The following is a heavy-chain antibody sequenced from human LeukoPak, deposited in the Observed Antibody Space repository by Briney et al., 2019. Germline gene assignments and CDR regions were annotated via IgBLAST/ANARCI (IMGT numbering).Heavy chain of an antibody. Sequence: SETLSLTCTVSGYSISSGYYWGWIRQPPGKGLEWIGSIYHSGSTYYNPSLKSRVTISVDTSKNQFSLKLSSVTAADTAVYYCAREEGWFSSGWYGFDYWGQGTLVTVSS. CDR2: IYHSGST. V-gene: IGHV4-38-2*02. J-gene: IGHJ4*02. CDR3: AREEGWFSSGWYGFDY. CDR1: GYSISSGYY. D-gene: IGHD6-13*01.